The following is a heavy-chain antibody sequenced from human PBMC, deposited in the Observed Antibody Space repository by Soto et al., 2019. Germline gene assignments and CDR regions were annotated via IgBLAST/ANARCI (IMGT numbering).Heavy chain of an antibody. Sequence: EVQLVESGGGLVQPGRSLRLSCAASGFTFDDYAMNWVRQAPGKGLEWVSGISWSSGSIGYADSVKGRFTISRDNAKNAQYLHTNSLRVEDTALYDCAKDIRGYRSGCAAAFDIWGQGTMVTVSS. CDR3: AKDIRGYRSGCAAAFDI. CDR1: GFTFDDYA. V-gene: IGHV3-9*01. J-gene: IGHJ3*02. D-gene: IGHD6-19*01. CDR2: ISWSSGSI.